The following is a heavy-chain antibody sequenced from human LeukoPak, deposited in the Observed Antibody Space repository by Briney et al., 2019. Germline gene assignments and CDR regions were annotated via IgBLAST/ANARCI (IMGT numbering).Heavy chain of an antibody. CDR3: AKDQAAHPPDAFDI. CDR1: GFTFDDYA. D-gene: IGHD6-13*01. J-gene: IGHJ3*02. Sequence: QPGGSLRLSCAASGFTFDDYAMHWVRQAPGKGLEWVSGISWNSGSIGYADSVKGRFTISRDNAKNTLYLQMNSLRAEDTAVYYCAKDQAAHPPDAFDIWGQGTMVTVSS. CDR2: ISWNSGSI. V-gene: IGHV3-9*01.